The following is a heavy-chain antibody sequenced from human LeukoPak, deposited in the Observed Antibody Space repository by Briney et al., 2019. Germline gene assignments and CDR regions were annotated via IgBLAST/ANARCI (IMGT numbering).Heavy chain of an antibody. Sequence: SETLSLTCTVSGGSISSYYWGWIRQPPGKGLEWIGSIYYSGSTTYNPSLKSRVTISVDTSKNQFSLKLSSVTAADTAVYYCARRLGGTSTGFDYWGQGTLVTVSS. CDR2: IYYSGST. CDR3: ARRLGGTSTGFDY. J-gene: IGHJ4*02. D-gene: IGHD2-2*01. CDR1: GGSISSYY. V-gene: IGHV4-59*08.